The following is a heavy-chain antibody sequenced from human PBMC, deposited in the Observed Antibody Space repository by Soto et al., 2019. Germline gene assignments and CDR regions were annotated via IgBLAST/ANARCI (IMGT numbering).Heavy chain of an antibody. Sequence: QVQLVESGGGVVQPGRSLRLSCAASGFSFSTYGMHWVRQAPGKGLEWVAVISHDGSEKYYADSVKGRFTISRDNSENTRYLQMNSLRGDDTAVFFCAKGSQEKVSLYFAMDVWGQGTMVTVSS. CDR1: GFSFSTYG. CDR3: AKGSQEKVSLYFAMDV. CDR2: ISHDGSEK. J-gene: IGHJ6*02. V-gene: IGHV3-30*18. D-gene: IGHD3-10*01.